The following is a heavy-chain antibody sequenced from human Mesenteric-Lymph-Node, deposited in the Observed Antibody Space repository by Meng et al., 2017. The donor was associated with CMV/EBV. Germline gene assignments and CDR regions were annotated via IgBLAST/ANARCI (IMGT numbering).Heavy chain of an antibody. Sequence: SETLSLTCAVYGGSFSGYYWSWIRQPPGKGLEWIGEINHSGSTNYNPSLKSRVTISVDTSKNQFSLKLSSVTAADTAVYYCAREPLNYDILTGYYPDAFDIWGQGTMVTVSS. V-gene: IGHV4-34*01. J-gene: IGHJ3*02. CDR3: AREPLNYDILTGYYPDAFDI. CDR2: INHSGST. D-gene: IGHD3-9*01. CDR1: GGSFSGYY.